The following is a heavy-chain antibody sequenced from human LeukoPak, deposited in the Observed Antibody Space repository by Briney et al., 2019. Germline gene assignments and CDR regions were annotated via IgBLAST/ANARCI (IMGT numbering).Heavy chain of an antibody. CDR1: GYSFTSYW. CDR2: IYPGDSDT. J-gene: IGHJ4*02. V-gene: IGHV5-51*01. Sequence: GESLKISCKGSGYSFTSYWIGWVRQMPGKGLEWMGIIYPGDSDTKCSPSFQGQVTISADKSITTAFLHWSSLKASDTAMYYCARLGDFWSGYKTFDYWGQGTLVTVSS. D-gene: IGHD3-3*01. CDR3: ARLGDFWSGYKTFDY.